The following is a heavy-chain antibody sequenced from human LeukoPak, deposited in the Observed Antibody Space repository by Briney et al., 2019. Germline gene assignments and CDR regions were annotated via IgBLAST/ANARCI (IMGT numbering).Heavy chain of an antibody. J-gene: IGHJ6*02. V-gene: IGHV1-46*01. CDR3: ARVRGIVVAPGGMDV. Sequence: ASVKVSCKASGYTFTSYYMHWVRQAPGQGLEWMGIINPSGGSTSYAQKFQGRVTMTRDTSTSTVYMELSSLRSKDTAVYYCARVRGIVVAPGGMDVWGQGTTVTVSS. CDR1: GYTFTSYY. D-gene: IGHD3-22*01. CDR2: INPSGGST.